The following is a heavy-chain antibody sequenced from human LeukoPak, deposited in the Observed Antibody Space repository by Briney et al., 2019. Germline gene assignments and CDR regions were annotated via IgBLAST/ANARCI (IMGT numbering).Heavy chain of an antibody. J-gene: IGHJ3*02. CDR3: IRDLRPGSPDAFDI. D-gene: IGHD2-15*01. V-gene: IGHV3-74*01. CDR1: GFTFSSYW. CDR2: INSDGSST. Sequence: PGGSLRLSCAASGFTFSSYWMHWVRQAPGKGLVWVSRINSDGSSTTYADSLKGRFTISRDNAKNTLYLQMNSLRAEDTAVYYCIRDLRPGSPDAFDIWGQGTMVTVSS.